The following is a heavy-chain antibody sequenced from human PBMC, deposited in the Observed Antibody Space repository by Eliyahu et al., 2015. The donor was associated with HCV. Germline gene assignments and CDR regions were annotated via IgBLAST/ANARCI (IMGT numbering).Heavy chain of an antibody. CDR1: GGTFSSYA. V-gene: IGHV1-69*04. CDR3: ARGIQLWFPDY. J-gene: IGHJ4*02. CDR2: VIPILGIA. D-gene: IGHD5-18*01. Sequence: QVQLVQSGAEVKKPGSSVKVSCKASGGTFSSYAISWVRQAPGQGLEWMGRVIPILGIANYAQKFQGRVTITADKSTSTAYMELSSLRSEDTAVYYCARGIQLWFPDYWGQGTLVTVSS.